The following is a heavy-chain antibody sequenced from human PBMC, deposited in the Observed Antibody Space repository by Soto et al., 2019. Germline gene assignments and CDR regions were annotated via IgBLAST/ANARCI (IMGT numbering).Heavy chain of an antibody. Sequence: QITLKESGPALVKPTQTLTLTCTFSGFSLSTSGVGVGWIRQPPGKALEWLALIYWDDDKRYSPSLKSRLTNTKDTSKNQVILTMTNMDPADTSTYYCAHANYTTKVSPHWYFDLWGRGTLVTVSS. D-gene: IGHD4-17*01. CDR3: AHANYTTKVSPHWYFDL. CDR2: IYWDDDK. J-gene: IGHJ2*01. V-gene: IGHV2-5*02. CDR1: GFSLSTSGVG.